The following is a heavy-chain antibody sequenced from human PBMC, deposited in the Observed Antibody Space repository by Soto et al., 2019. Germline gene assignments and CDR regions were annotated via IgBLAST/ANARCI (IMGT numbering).Heavy chain of an antibody. Sequence: QGTLKESGPTLVKPTQTLTLTCSFSGFSLSTSGVGVGWIRQSPGKAPEWLALIYWSGDEHYRPSLKSRLSITKDTSKNHVVLIMTDMDLMDTATYNCARGIATLPVFAFDIWGQGTMVTVSS. V-gene: IGHV2-5*01. CDR2: IYWSGDE. D-gene: IGHD6-6*01. CDR1: GFSLSTSGVG. CDR3: ARGIATLPVFAFDI. J-gene: IGHJ3*02.